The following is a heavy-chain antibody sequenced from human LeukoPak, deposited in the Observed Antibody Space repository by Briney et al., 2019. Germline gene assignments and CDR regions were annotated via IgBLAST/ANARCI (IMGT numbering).Heavy chain of an antibody. CDR2: INHSGST. D-gene: IGHD2-15*01. J-gene: IGHJ4*02. Sequence: PSETLSLTCAVYGGSFSGYYWSWIRQPPGKGLEWIGDINHSGSTNYNPSLKSRVTMSVDTSKNQFSLKLSSVTAADPAVYYCARRASVAATLDYWGRGTLVTVSS. CDR3: ARRASVAATLDY. CDR1: GGSFSGYY. V-gene: IGHV4-34*01.